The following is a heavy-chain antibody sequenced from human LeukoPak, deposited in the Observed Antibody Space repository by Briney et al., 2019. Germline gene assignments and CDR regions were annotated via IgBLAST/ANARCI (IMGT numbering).Heavy chain of an antibody. CDR2: IYYSGST. D-gene: IGHD3-22*01. Sequence: SETLSITCTVSGGSISSYYSSWIRQPPGKGLEWIGYIYYSGSTNYNPSLKSRVTISVDTSKNQFSLKLSSVTAADTAVYYCARSDSSGYNDAFDIWGQGTMVTVSS. CDR1: GGSISSYY. V-gene: IGHV4-59*01. J-gene: IGHJ3*02. CDR3: ARSDSSGYNDAFDI.